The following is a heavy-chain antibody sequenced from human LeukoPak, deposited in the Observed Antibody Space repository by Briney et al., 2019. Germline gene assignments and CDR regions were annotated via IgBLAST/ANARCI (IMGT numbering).Heavy chain of an antibody. CDR1: GGSISGYY. CDR2: INHSGST. CDR3: ARVGSYSGY. J-gene: IGHJ4*02. Sequence: SETLSLTCTVSGGSISGYYWSWIRQPPGKGLEWIGEINHSGSTNYNPSLKSRVTISVDTSKNQFSLKLSSVTAADTAVYYCARVGSYSGYWGQGTLVTVSS. V-gene: IGHV4-34*01. D-gene: IGHD3-10*01.